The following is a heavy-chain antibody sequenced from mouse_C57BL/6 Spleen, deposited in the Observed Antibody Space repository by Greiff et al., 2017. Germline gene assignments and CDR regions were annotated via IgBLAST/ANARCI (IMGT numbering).Heavy chain of an antibody. J-gene: IGHJ2*01. D-gene: IGHD2-13*01. V-gene: IGHV3-6*01. CDR2: ICYNGSN. CDR3: ERGEGDCDYFDY. CDR1: GYSITSGYY. Sequence: EVKLMESGPGLVKPSQSLSLTCSVTGYSITSGYYWNWIRQFPGNKLEWMGYICYNGSNNYKPSLKKRNSITRDTSKNQFFLTLNSVTTEDTATYYCERGEGDCDYFDYWGQGTTLTVSS.